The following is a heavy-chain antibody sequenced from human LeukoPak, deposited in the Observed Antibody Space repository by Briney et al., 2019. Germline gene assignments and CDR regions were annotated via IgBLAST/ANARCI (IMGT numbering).Heavy chain of an antibody. Sequence: GGSLRLSCAASGFTFSSYGMHWVRQAPGKGLEWVAVISYDGSNKYYADSVKGRFTISRDNSKNTLYLQMNSLRAEDTAVYYCARDLATWIQLWLIDYWGQGTLVTVSS. J-gene: IGHJ4*02. V-gene: IGHV3-30*03. CDR3: ARDLATWIQLWLIDY. CDR2: ISYDGSNK. D-gene: IGHD5-18*01. CDR1: GFTFSSYG.